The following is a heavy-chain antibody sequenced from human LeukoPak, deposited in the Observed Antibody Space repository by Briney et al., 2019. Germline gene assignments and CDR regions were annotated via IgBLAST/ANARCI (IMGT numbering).Heavy chain of an antibody. CDR1: GGSFSGYY. J-gene: IGHJ6*03. CDR3: ARDALEGIAVAGIDYYYYMDV. V-gene: IGHV4-34*01. CDR2: INHSGST. Sequence: PSETLSLTCAVYGGSFSGYYWSWIRQPPGKGLEWIGEINHSGSTNYSPSLKSRVTISVDTSKNQFSLKLSSVTAADTAVYYCARDALEGIAVAGIDYYYYMDVWGKGTTVTVSS. D-gene: IGHD6-19*01.